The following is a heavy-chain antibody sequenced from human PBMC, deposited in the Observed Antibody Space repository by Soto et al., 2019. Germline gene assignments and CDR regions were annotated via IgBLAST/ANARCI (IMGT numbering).Heavy chain of an antibody. CDR2: IIPILGIA. D-gene: IGHD3-22*01. CDR3: ARGPRITMIVVDDAFDI. CDR1: GGTFSSYT. J-gene: IGHJ3*02. Sequence: SVKVSCKASGGTFSSYTISWVRQAPGQGLEWMGRIIPILGIANYAQKFQGRFTISRDNSKNTLYLQMGSLRAEDMAVYYCARGPRITMIVVDDAFDIWGQGTMVTVSS. V-gene: IGHV1-69*02.